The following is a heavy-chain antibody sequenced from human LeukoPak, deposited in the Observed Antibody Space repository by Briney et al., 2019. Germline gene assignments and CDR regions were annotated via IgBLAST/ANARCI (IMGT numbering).Heavy chain of an antibody. CDR3: ARDRARDFWSGYPPFAGYMDV. V-gene: IGHV4-30-2*01. Sequence: PSQTLSLTCTVSGGSISSGGYYWSWIRQPPGKGLEWIGYIYHSGSTYYNPSLKSRVTISVDRSKNQFSLKLSSVTAADTAVYYCARDRARDFWSGYPPFAGYMDVWGKGTTVTVSS. CDR1: GGSISSGGYY. J-gene: IGHJ6*03. D-gene: IGHD3-3*01. CDR2: IYHSGST.